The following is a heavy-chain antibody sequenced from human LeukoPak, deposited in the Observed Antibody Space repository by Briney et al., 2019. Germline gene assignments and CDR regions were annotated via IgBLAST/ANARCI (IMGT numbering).Heavy chain of an antibody. Sequence: ASVKVSCKASGYTFTDYYIHWVRQAPGQGLEWMGWINPNSGGTNYAQEFQDRVTMTRDTSIRTAYMELSSLRSDDTAVYYCARDHRLGAAGTRTNHFDYWGQGTLVTVSS. J-gene: IGHJ4*02. CDR1: GYTFTDYY. CDR3: ARDHRLGAAGTRTNHFDY. CDR2: INPNSGGT. D-gene: IGHD6-13*01. V-gene: IGHV1-2*02.